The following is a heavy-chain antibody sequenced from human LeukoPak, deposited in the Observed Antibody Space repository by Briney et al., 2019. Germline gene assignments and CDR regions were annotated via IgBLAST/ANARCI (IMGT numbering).Heavy chain of an antibody. CDR3: ARGPPGYRVGDY. CDR1: GFTFNNYW. CDR2: INTDGTTI. V-gene: IGHV3-74*01. Sequence: GGSLRLSCATSGFTFNNYWVHWVRQDPGKGLVWVSDINTDGTTIHYADSVRGRFTISRGNAKSTVFLQMNSLRVEDTAFYYCARGPPGYRVGDYWGPGTLVTVSS. J-gene: IGHJ4*02. D-gene: IGHD2-2*03.